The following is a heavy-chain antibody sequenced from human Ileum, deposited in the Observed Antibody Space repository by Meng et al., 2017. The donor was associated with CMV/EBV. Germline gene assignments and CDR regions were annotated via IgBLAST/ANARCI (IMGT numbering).Heavy chain of an antibody. CDR3: ARNVGFYSSQIAY. CDR2: VYYSGTT. J-gene: IGHJ4*02. V-gene: IGHV4-39*07. CDR1: GRSTTSSTYY. D-gene: IGHD3-3*01. Sequence: QLQLQESGPGLVQPSETLSLTCTASGRSTTSSTYYWGWIRQPPGKGLEWIGSVYYSGTTYYNPSLKSRVNMSIDTSKNRFSLKLSSATAADTAVYYCARNVGFYSSQIAYWGQGALVTVSS.